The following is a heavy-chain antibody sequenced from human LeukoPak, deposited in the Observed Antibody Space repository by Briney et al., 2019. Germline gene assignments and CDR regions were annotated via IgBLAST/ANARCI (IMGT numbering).Heavy chain of an antibody. J-gene: IGHJ1*01. Sequence: GGSLRLSCAASGFTFSSYWMHWVRQAPGKGLVWVSRIKSDGSTNYADSVKGRFTISRDNAKNTLSLQMNSLRAEDTGVYYCARAPSESGGDYPEYLRHWGQGTLVTVSS. D-gene: IGHD2-21*01. CDR1: GFTFSSYW. CDR3: ARAPSESGGDYPEYLRH. CDR2: IKSDGST. V-gene: IGHV3-74*01.